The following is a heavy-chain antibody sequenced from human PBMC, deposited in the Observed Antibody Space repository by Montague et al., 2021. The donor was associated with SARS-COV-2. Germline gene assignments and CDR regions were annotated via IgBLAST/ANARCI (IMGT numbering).Heavy chain of an antibody. CDR2: IYTSGST. CDR3: AREAWFGDKTSASEYYGMDV. D-gene: IGHD3-10*01. J-gene: IGHJ6*02. Sequence: SETLSLTCTVSGGSISSYYWSWIRQPAGKGLEWIGRIYTSGSTNXNPSLKSRVTMSVDTSKNQFSLKLSSVTAADTAVYYCAREAWFGDKTSASEYYGMDVWAKGPRSPSP. CDR1: GGSISSYY. V-gene: IGHV4-4*07.